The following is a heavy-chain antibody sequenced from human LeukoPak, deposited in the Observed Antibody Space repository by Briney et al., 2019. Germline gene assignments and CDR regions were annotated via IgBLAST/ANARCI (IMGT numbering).Heavy chain of an antibody. D-gene: IGHD2-2*01. CDR1: GFTFSSYA. V-gene: IGHV3-30*04. J-gene: IGHJ4*02. Sequence: GGSLRLSCAASGFTFSSYAMHWVRQAPGKGLEWVAVISYDGSNKYYADSVQGRFIISRDNSKNTVYLQMNSLRAEDTAVYYCAKWSGRGVVPAAIDYWGQGTLVTVSS. CDR3: AKWSGRGVVPAAIDY. CDR2: ISYDGSNK.